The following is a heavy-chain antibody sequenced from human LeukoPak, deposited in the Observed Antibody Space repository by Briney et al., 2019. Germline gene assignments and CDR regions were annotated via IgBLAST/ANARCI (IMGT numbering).Heavy chain of an antibody. D-gene: IGHD6-19*01. J-gene: IGHJ4*02. Sequence: PGGSLRLSCAASGFTFSSYGMHWVRQAPGKGLEWVAVIWYDGSNKYYADSVKGRFTISRDNSKNTLYLQMNSLRAEDTAVYYCARGHSSGWYNIDYWGQGTLVTVSS. CDR1: GFTFSSYG. CDR2: IWYDGSNK. V-gene: IGHV3-30*19. CDR3: ARGHSSGWYNIDY.